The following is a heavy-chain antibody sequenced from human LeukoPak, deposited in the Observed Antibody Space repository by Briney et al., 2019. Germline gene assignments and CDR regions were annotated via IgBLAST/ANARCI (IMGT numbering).Heavy chain of an antibody. CDR1: GYTFTSYA. D-gene: IGHD6-13*01. Sequence: ASVKVSCKASGYTFTSYAMNWVRQAPGQGLEWMGWINTNTGNPTYAQGFTGRFVFSLDTSVSTAYLQISSLKAEDTAVYYCASPTAVWGSSSWFSNYYYYYGMDVWGQGTTVTVSS. V-gene: IGHV7-4-1*02. J-gene: IGHJ6*02. CDR2: INTNTGNP. CDR3: ASPTAVWGSSSWFSNYYYYYGMDV.